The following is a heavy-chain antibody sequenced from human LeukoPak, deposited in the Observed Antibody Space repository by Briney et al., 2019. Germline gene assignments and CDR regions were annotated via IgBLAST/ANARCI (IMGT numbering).Heavy chain of an antibody. Sequence: XXLXXXGYIYYSGSTNYNPSLTSRVTISVDTSKNQFSLKLSSVTAADTAVYYCARQFWSGYSPLDYWGQGTLVTVSS. V-gene: IGHV4-61*07. CDR2: IYYSGST. J-gene: IGHJ4*02. CDR3: ARQFWSGYSPLDY. D-gene: IGHD3-3*01.